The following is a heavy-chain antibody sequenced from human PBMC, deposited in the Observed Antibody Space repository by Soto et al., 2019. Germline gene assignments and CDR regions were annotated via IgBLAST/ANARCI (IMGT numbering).Heavy chain of an antibody. D-gene: IGHD6-19*01. V-gene: IGHV3-33*08. CDR3: ARGQEQWLVLDGMDV. CDR1: GFTFSSYA. Sequence: GGSLRLSCAASGFTFSSYAMSWVRQAPGKGLEWVAVIWYDGSNKYYADSVKGRFTISRDNSKNTLYLQMNSLRAEDTAVYYCARGQEQWLVLDGMDVWGQGTTVTVSS. CDR2: IWYDGSNK. J-gene: IGHJ6*02.